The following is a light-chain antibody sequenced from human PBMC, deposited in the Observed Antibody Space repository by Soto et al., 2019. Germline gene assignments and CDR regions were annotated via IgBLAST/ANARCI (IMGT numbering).Light chain of an antibody. CDR3: AAWDDSLSGHVV. Sequence: QLVLTQPPSASGTPGQRVTISCSGSSSNIGSNYVYWYQQLPGPAPKLLIYRNNKRPSGVPDRFSGSKSGTSASLAISVLRSEDEADYYCAAWDDSLSGHVVFGGGTKLTVL. V-gene: IGLV1-47*01. CDR2: RNN. J-gene: IGLJ2*01. CDR1: SSNIGSNY.